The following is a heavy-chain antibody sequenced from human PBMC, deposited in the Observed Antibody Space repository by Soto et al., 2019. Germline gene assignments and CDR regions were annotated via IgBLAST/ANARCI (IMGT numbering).Heavy chain of an antibody. Sequence: PSETLSLTCNVSGGSMRSYYWTWLRQSPGKGLEWIGNIFYSVNTNLNPPLRSRLSMSVDTSKNKFSLMLNSVTAADTAVYYCAKDTLEIQIWPKYYFAYWGQGTLFTVSS. CDR3: AKDTLEIQIWPKYYFAY. D-gene: IGHD5-18*01. J-gene: IGHJ4*02. CDR2: IFYSVNT. V-gene: IGHV4-59*01. CDR1: GGSMRSYY.